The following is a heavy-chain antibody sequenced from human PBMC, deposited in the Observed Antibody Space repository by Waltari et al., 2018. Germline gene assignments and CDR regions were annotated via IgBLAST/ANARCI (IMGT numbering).Heavy chain of an antibody. Sequence: EVQLVESGGGLVQPGGSLRLSCAASTFTFSSYEMNWVRQAPGEGLELVSYISSSGSTIYYADSVKGRFTISRDNAKNSLYLQVNSLRAEDTAVYYCAREGVRTGDAFDIWGQGTMVTVSS. D-gene: IGHD3-9*01. CDR1: TFTFSSYE. J-gene: IGHJ3*02. V-gene: IGHV3-48*03. CDR2: ISSSGSTI. CDR3: AREGVRTGDAFDI.